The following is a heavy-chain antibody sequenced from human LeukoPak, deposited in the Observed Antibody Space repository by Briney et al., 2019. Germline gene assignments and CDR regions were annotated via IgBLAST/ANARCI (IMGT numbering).Heavy chain of an antibody. J-gene: IGHJ4*02. CDR1: GGSLSSSNW. CDR2: IYHSGST. CDR3: ARAPWCGGDCPYYFDY. V-gene: IGHV4-4*02. Sequence: SETLSLTCAVSGGSLSSSNWWSWVRQPPGKGLEWIGEIYHSGSTNYNPSLKSRVTISVDKSKNQFSLKLSSVTAADTAVYYCARAPWCGGDCPYYFDYWGQGTLVTVSS. D-gene: IGHD2-21*02.